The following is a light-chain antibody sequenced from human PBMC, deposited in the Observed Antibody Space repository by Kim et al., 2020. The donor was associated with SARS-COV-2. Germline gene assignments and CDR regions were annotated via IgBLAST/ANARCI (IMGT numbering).Light chain of an antibody. CDR2: GAS. CDR3: QQYGTPPLA. J-gene: IGKJ4*01. V-gene: IGKV3-20*01. Sequence: PGERATLSCRASQTLDSAYLAWYQHRHGQTPRLLLYGASSRATDIPDRFSGSGSGTDFTLTISRLEPEDFGVYYCQQYGTPPLAFGGGTKL. CDR1: QTLDSAY.